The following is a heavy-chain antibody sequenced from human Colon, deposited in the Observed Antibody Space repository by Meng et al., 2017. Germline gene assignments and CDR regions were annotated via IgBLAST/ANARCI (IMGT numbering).Heavy chain of an antibody. CDR3: AADTAMATNFDY. V-gene: IGHV1-24*01. CDR1: GYTLTELS. Sequence: ASVKVSGKVSGYTLTELSMHWVRQAPGKGLEWMGGFDPEDGETIYAQKFQGRVTMTEDTSTDTAYMELSSLRSEDTAVYYCAADTAMATNFDYWGQGTLVTVSS. J-gene: IGHJ4*02. D-gene: IGHD5-18*01. CDR2: FDPEDGET.